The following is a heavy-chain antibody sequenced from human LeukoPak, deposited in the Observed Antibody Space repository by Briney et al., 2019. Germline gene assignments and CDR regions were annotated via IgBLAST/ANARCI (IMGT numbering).Heavy chain of an antibody. CDR1: GGSISSSTYF. J-gene: IGHJ2*01. CDR2: IHYDGST. Sequence: SETLSLTCTVSGGSISSSTYFWGWVRQSPGKGLEWIGSIHYDGSTYYKSSLKSRVTISEDTSKNQFSLKLTYVTAADTAVYYCVTHPNHYDTLTGYYKVLWYFELWGRGTLVTVSS. D-gene: IGHD3-9*01. CDR3: VTHPNHYDTLTGYYKVLWYFEL. V-gene: IGHV4-39*01.